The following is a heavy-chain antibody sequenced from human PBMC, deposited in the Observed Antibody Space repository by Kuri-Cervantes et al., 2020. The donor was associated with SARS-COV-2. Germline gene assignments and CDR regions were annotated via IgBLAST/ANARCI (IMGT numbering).Heavy chain of an antibody. CDR2: IDPSDSYT. J-gene: IGHJ4*02. CDR1: GYSFTSYW. V-gene: IGHV5-10-1*01. Sequence: KVSCKGSGYSFTSYWIGWVRQMPGKGLEWMGRIDPSDSYTNYSPSFQGHVTISADKSISTAYLQWSSLKASDTAMYYCARLRICGGDCSPSFDYWGQGTLVTVSS. CDR3: ARLRICGGDCSPSFDY. D-gene: IGHD2-21*02.